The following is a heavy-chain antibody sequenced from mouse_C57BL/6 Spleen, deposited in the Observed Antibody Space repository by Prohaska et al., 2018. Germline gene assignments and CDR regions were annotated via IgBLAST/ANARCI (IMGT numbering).Heavy chain of an antibody. CDR1: GFSFNTYA. CDR3: VRRGYDGYAFAY. V-gene: IGHV10-1*01. Sequence: EVQLVESGGGLVQPKGSLKLSCAASGFSFNTYAMNWVRQAPGKGLEWVARIRSKSNNYATYYADSVKDRFTISRDDSESMLYLQMNNLKTEDTAMYYCVRRGYDGYAFAYWGQGTLVTVSA. CDR2: IRSKSNNYAT. J-gene: IGHJ3*01. D-gene: IGHD2-3*01.